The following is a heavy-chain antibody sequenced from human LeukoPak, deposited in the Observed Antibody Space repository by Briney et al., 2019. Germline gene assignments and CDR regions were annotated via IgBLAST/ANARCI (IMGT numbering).Heavy chain of an antibody. Sequence: VASVKVSCKASGCTFTSYAMHWVRQAPGQRLEWMGWINAGDGNTKYSQKFQGRVTITRDTSASTADMELSSLRSEDTAVYYCASGSGYSSSWYIWSFDYWGQGTLVTVSS. CDR2: INAGDGNT. CDR1: GCTFTSYA. J-gene: IGHJ4*02. D-gene: IGHD6-13*01. V-gene: IGHV1-3*01. CDR3: ASGSGYSSSWYIWSFDY.